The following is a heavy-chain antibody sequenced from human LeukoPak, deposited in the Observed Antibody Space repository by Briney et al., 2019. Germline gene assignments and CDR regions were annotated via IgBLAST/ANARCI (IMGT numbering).Heavy chain of an antibody. CDR3: ARERWRSGSYHDAFDI. CDR2: VRDKANSYTT. V-gene: IGHV3-72*01. J-gene: IGHJ3*02. D-gene: IGHD1-26*01. CDR1: GFTFSDHY. Sequence: WGSLRLSCAASGFTFSDHYMQWVRQAPGKGLEWVSRVRDKANSYTTEYAASVKGRFTISRDDSKNSMFLQMNNLETEDTAFYYCARERWRSGSYHDAFDIWGQGTMVTVSS.